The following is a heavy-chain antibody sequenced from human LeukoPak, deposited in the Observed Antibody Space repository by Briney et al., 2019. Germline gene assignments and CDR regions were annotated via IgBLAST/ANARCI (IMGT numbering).Heavy chain of an antibody. Sequence: SETLSLTCAVYGGSFSGYYWSWIRQPPGKGLEWIGEINHSGSTNYNPSLKSRVTISVDTSKNQFSLKLSSVTAADTAVYYCARTVVVIYAFDIWGQGTMVTVSS. CDR3: ARTVVVIYAFDI. D-gene: IGHD3-22*01. J-gene: IGHJ3*02. CDR1: GGSFSGYY. CDR2: INHSGST. V-gene: IGHV4-34*01.